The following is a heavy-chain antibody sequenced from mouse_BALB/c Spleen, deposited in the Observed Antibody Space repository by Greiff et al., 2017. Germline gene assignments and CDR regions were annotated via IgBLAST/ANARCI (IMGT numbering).Heavy chain of an antibody. D-gene: IGHD2-14*01. CDR3: ARYYRYDGFAY. Sequence: EVKLVESGGGLVKPGGSLKLSCAASGFTFSSYTMPWVRQTPEKRLEWVATISSGGGNTYYPDSVKGRFTISRDNAKNNLYLQMSSLRSEDTALYYCARYYRYDGFAYWGQGTLVTVSA. CDR1: GFTFSSYT. CDR2: ISSGGGNT. V-gene: IGHV5-9*03. J-gene: IGHJ3*01.